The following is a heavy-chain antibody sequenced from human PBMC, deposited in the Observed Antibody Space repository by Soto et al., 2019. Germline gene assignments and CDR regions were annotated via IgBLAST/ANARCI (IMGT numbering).Heavy chain of an antibody. J-gene: IGHJ4*02. CDR3: ARDRKGDYAFDY. CDR1: GFTFNTYS. CDR2: ISSSADFT. D-gene: IGHD4-17*01. Sequence: PGGSLRLSCAASGFTFNTYSMNWVRQAPGKGLEWVSSISSSADFTYHADSVKGRFTISRDNAKNSLYLQMSSLRAEDTAVYYCARDRKGDYAFDYWGQGTLVTVSS. V-gene: IGHV3-21*01.